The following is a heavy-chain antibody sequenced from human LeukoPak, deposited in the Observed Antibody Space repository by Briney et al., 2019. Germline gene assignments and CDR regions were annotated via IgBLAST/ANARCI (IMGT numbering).Heavy chain of an antibody. CDR3: ARALSDYDFDY. Sequence: PGGSLRLSCAASGFTFSRYWMHWVRQAPGKGLVWVSRFNSDGSSTSYADSVKGRFTISRDNAKNTLYLQMNCLRAEDTAVYYCARALSDYDFDYWGQGTLVTVSS. J-gene: IGHJ4*02. V-gene: IGHV3-74*01. CDR1: GFTFSRYW. D-gene: IGHD4-17*01. CDR2: FNSDGSST.